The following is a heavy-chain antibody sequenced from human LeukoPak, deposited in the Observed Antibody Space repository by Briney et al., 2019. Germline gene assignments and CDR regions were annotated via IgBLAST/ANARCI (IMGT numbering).Heavy chain of an antibody. J-gene: IGHJ4*02. V-gene: IGHV3-66*01. CDR1: GFTVSSNY. D-gene: IGHD1-7*01. Sequence: GGSLRLSCAASGFTVSSNYMSWVRQAPGKGLEWVSVIYSGGSTYYAGSVKGRFTISRDNSKNTLYLQMNSLRAEDTAVYYCARGLIGTGRDYWGQGTLVTVSS. CDR2: IYSGGST. CDR3: ARGLIGTGRDY.